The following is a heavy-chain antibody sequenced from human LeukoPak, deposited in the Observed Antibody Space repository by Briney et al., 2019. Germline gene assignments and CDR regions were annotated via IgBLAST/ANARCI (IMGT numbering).Heavy chain of an antibody. CDR1: GGSISSYY. Sequence: SETLSLTCTVSGGSISSYYWSWIRQPPGKGLEWIGNIYYSGSTNYNPSLKSRVTISVDTSKNQFLLKLSSVTAADTAVYYCAAGSSGYTDAFDIWGQGTMVTVSS. CDR2: IYYSGST. J-gene: IGHJ3*02. CDR3: AAGSSGYTDAFDI. V-gene: IGHV4-59*01. D-gene: IGHD3-22*01.